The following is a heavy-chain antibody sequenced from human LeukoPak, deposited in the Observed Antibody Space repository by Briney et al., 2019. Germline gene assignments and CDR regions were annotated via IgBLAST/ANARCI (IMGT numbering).Heavy chain of an antibody. Sequence: NPSQTLSLTCAISGDSVSSNDAAWNWIRQSPSRGLEWLGRTFYRSKWYYDSAVSVKSRITINPDTSKNQFSLQLTSVTAADTAVYYCASPSLMSGEPSYFDFWGQGTLVSVSA. CDR3: ASPSLMSGEPSYFDF. CDR2: TFYRSKWYY. CDR1: GDSVSSNDAA. V-gene: IGHV6-1*01. J-gene: IGHJ4*02. D-gene: IGHD4-17*01.